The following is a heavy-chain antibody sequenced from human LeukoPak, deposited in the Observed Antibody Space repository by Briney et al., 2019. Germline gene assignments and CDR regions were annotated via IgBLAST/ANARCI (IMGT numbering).Heavy chain of an antibody. CDR2: IYYSGST. V-gene: IGHV4-39*01. CDR1: GGSISSSSYY. J-gene: IGHJ6*02. Sequence: SETLSLTCTVSGGSISSSSYYWGWIRQPPGKGPEWIGSIYYSGSTYYNPSLKSRVTISVDTSKNQFSLKLSSVTAADTAVYYCASLGLVGATQGEYYYYGMDVWGQGTTVTVSS. D-gene: IGHD1-26*01. CDR3: ASLGLVGATQGEYYYYGMDV.